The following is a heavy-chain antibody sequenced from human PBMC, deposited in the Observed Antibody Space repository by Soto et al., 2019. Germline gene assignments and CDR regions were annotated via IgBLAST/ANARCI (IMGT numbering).Heavy chain of an antibody. V-gene: IGHV4-39*01. J-gene: IGHJ5*02. Sequence: LSLTCTVSGGSISSSSYYWGWIRQPPGKGLEWIGSIYYSGSTYYNPSLKSRVTISVDTSKNQFSLKLSSVTAADTAVYYCARHIGVVAAAKRWFDPWGQGTLVTVSS. D-gene: IGHD2-15*01. CDR3: ARHIGVVAAAKRWFDP. CDR1: GGSISSSSYY. CDR2: IYYSGST.